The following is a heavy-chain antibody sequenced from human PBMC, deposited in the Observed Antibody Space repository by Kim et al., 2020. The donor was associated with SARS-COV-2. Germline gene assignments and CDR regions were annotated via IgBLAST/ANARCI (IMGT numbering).Heavy chain of an antibody. Sequence: GGSLRLSCAASGFTFNTSGMHWVRQAPGKGLEWVAVISYDGSNKYYADSVKGRFTISRDNSKNTLYLQMNSLRIEDTAVYYCAKSFSGSYFGYDYCGQGTLVTVSS. CDR2: ISYDGSNK. CDR1: GFTFNTSG. D-gene: IGHD1-26*01. V-gene: IGHV3-30*18. J-gene: IGHJ4*02. CDR3: AKSFSGSYFGYDY.